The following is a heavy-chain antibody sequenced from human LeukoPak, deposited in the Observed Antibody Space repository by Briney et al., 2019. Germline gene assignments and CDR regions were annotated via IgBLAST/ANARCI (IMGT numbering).Heavy chain of an antibody. V-gene: IGHV4-61*02. CDR3: GRGPGGYRSPSFDY. CDR2: IYTSGTF. CDR1: GASISSDTYY. J-gene: IGHJ4*02. D-gene: IGHD5-24*01. Sequence: SETLSLTCTVSGASISSDTYYWTWIRQPAGKGLEWIGRIYTSGTFNYNPSLKSRVTISVDTSRKHFSLKMTSVTAADTAVYYCGRGPGGYRSPSFDYWGQGILVTVSS.